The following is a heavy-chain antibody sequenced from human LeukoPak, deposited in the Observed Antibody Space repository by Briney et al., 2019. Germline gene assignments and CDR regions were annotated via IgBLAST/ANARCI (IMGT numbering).Heavy chain of an antibody. V-gene: IGHV3-53*01. D-gene: IGHD6-13*01. CDR2: IYSGGST. J-gene: IGHJ6*02. Sequence: GGSLRLSCAASGFTVSSNYMSWVRQAPGKGLEWVSVIYSGGSTYYADSVKGRFTISRDNSKNTLYLQMNSLRAEDTAVYYCASIAAAGNYYYYGMDVWGQGTLVTVSS. CDR1: GFTVSSNY. CDR3: ASIAAAGNYYYYGMDV.